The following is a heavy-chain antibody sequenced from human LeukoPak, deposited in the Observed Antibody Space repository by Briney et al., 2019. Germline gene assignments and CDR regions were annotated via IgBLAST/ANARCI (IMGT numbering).Heavy chain of an antibody. CDR2: ISSSSSYI. Sequence: PGGSLRLSCAASGFTFSSYSMNWVRQAPGKGLEWVSSISSSSSYIYYADSVKGRFTISRDNAKNSLYLQMNSLRAEDTAVYYCATDAGYGSGSYSYWGQGTLATVSS. CDR1: GFTFSSYS. V-gene: IGHV3-21*01. D-gene: IGHD3-10*01. J-gene: IGHJ4*02. CDR3: ATDAGYGSGSYSY.